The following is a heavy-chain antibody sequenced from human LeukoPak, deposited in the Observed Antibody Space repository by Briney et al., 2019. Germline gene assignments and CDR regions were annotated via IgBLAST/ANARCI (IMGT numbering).Heavy chain of an antibody. V-gene: IGHV3-66*01. D-gene: IGHD3-10*01. Sequence: GGSLRLSCAASGFTVSSNYMSWVRQAPGKGLEWDSVIYSGGSAYYADSVEGRFTISRDNSKNTLYLQMNSLRAEDTAVYYCAREDEFGELLEGDYWGQGTLVTVSS. CDR2: IYSGGSA. CDR1: GFTVSSNY. CDR3: AREDEFGELLEGDY. J-gene: IGHJ4*02.